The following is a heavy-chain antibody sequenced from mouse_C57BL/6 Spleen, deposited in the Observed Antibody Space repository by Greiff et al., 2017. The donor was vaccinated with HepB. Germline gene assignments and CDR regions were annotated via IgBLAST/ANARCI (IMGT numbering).Heavy chain of an antibody. CDR3: VRQGYYCDY. V-gene: IGHV10-1*01. J-gene: IGHJ2*01. CDR2: IRSKSNNYAT. CDR1: GFSFNTYA. Sequence: EVQLVESGGGLVQPKGSLKLSCAASGFSFNTYAMNWVRQAPGRGLEWVARIRSKSNNYATYYADSVKDRFTISRDDSESMLYLQMNNLKTEDTAMYYCVRQGYYCDYWGQGTTLTVSS.